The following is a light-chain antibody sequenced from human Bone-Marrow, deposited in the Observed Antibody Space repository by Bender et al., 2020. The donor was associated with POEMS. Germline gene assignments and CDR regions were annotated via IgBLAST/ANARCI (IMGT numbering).Light chain of an antibody. V-gene: IGLV2-23*02. CDR3: CSYAGRSALV. CDR1: SRDIGYYNF. J-gene: IGLJ3*02. Sequence: QSALTQPASVSGSPGQSITISCSGTSRDIGYYNFVSWYQQHPGEAPRLLIYEVTRRPSGISNHFSGSKSGNTASLTISGLQAEDEADYYCCSYAGRSALVFGGGTKLTVL. CDR2: EVT.